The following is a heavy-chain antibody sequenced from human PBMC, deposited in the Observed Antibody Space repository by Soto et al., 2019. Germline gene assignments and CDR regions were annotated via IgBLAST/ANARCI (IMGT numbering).Heavy chain of an antibody. D-gene: IGHD2-2*01. CDR2: INHSGST. Sequence: TSETLSLTCAVYGGSFSGYYWSWIRQPPGKGLEWIGEINHSGSTNCNPSLKSRVTISVDTSKNQFSLKLSSVTAADTAVYYCARGRGRYCSSTSCYALWTYYYYGMDVWGQGTTVTVSS. J-gene: IGHJ6*02. CDR1: GGSFSGYY. CDR3: ARGRGRYCSSTSCYALWTYYYYGMDV. V-gene: IGHV4-34*01.